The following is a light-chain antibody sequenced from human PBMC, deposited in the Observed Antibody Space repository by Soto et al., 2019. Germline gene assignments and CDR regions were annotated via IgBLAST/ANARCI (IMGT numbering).Light chain of an antibody. CDR1: SSNIGAGYD. J-gene: IGLJ2*01. Sequence: QSVLTQPPSVSGAPGQRVTISCTGSSSNIGAGYDVHWYQQIPGTAPKLLISGNSNRPSGVPDRFSGSKSGTSASLAITGLQAEDEADYYCQSYDSSLSGSVVFGGGTKVTVL. CDR2: GNS. V-gene: IGLV1-40*01. CDR3: QSYDSSLSGSVV.